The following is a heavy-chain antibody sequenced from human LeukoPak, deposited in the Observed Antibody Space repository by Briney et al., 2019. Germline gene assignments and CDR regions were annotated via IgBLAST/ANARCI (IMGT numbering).Heavy chain of an antibody. J-gene: IGHJ4*02. CDR3: ARVGDSSGALDY. V-gene: IGHV4-31*03. CDR1: GGSISSSSYY. CDR2: IYYSGST. D-gene: IGHD3-22*01. Sequence: SETLSLTCTVSGGSISSSSYYWSWIRQHPGKGLEWIGYIYYSGSTYYNPSLKSRVTVSVDTSKSQFSLKLSSVTAADTAVYYCARVGDSSGALDYWGQGTLVTVSS.